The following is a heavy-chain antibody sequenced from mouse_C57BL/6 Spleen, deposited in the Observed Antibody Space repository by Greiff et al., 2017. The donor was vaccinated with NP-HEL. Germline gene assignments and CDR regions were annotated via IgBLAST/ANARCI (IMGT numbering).Heavy chain of an antibody. CDR2: IYPSDSET. Sequence: QVQLQQPGAELVRPGSSVKLSCTASGYTFTSYWMDWVKQRPGQGLEWIGNIYPSDSETQYNQKFKGKATFTVDKSSSTAYMQLSSLISEDSAVYYCANKENYCAMDYWGQGTSVTVSS. V-gene: IGHV1-61*01. J-gene: IGHJ4*01. CDR1: GYTFTSYW. CDR3: ANKENYCAMDY.